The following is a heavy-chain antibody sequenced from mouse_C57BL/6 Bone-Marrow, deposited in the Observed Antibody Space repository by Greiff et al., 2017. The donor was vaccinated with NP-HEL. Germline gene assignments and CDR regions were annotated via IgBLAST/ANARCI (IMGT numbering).Heavy chain of an antibody. CDR1: GFTFSSYG. CDR3: ARRGVMGYFDY. CDR2: ISSGGSYT. Sequence: VQLMESGGDLVKPGGSLKLSCAASGFTFSSYGMSWVRQTPDKRLEWVATISSGGSYTYYPDRVKGRFTISRDNAKNTLYLQMSSLKSEDTAMYYCARRGVMGYFDYWGQGTTLTVSS. V-gene: IGHV5-6*01. D-gene: IGHD1-1*02. J-gene: IGHJ2*01.